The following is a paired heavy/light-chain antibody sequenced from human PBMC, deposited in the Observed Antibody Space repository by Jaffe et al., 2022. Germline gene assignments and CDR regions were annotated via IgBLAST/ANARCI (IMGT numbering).Light chain of an antibody. Sequence: QLVVTQSPSASASLGASVKLTCTLSSGHSTYAIVWHQQQPEKGPRYLMKLNSDGTHSKGDGIPDRFSGSSSGAERFLTISSLQSEDEADYYCQTWDTATRIFGGGTKLTVL. V-gene: IGLV4-69*01. CDR2: LNSDGTH. J-gene: IGLJ2*01. CDR1: SGHSTYA. CDR3: QTWDTATRI.
Heavy chain of an antibody. D-gene: IGHD5-18*01. J-gene: IGHJ3*02. CDR2: IRSKAYGGTT. V-gene: IGHV3-49*04. CDR3: TRDQIVLGSARYSYGYNDAFDI. CDR1: GFTFGHYA. Sequence: EVQLVESGGGLVQPGRSLRLSCTASGFTFGHYAMSWVRQAPGKGLEWVGFIRSKAYGGTTEYAASVKGRFIISRDDSKSIAYLQMHSLKTEDTAVYYCTRDQIVLGSARYSYGYNDAFDIWGQGTMVTVSS.